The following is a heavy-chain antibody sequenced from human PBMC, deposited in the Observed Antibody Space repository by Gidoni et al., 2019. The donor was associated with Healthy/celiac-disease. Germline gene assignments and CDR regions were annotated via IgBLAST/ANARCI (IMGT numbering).Heavy chain of an antibody. V-gene: IGHV3-23*01. CDR3: AKDYYDSSGYYYYDAFDI. J-gene: IGHJ3*02. CDR2: ISGSGGST. D-gene: IGHD3-22*01. CDR1: GFTCSSYA. Sequence: EVQLLESGGGLVQPGGSLSLSCSASGFTCSSYAMSWVRQAPGKGLEWVSAISGSGGSTYYADSVKGRFTISRDNSKNTLYLQMNSLRAEDTAVYYCAKDYYDSSGYYYYDAFDIWGQGTMVTVSS.